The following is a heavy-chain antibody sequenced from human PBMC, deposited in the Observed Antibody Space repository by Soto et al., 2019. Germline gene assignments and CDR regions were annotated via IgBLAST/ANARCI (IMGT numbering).Heavy chain of an antibody. CDR1: GGSISSGGYY. D-gene: IGHD3-9*01. CDR3: ARERAYYDILTGYYYYYGMDV. CDR2: IYYSGST. V-gene: IGHV4-30-4*08. Sequence: SETLSLTCTVSGGSISSGGYYWSWIRQHPGKGQEWIGYIYYSGSTYYNPSLKSRVTISVDTSKNQFSLKLSSVTAADTAVYYCARERAYYDILTGYYYYYGMDVWGQGTTVTVSS. J-gene: IGHJ6*02.